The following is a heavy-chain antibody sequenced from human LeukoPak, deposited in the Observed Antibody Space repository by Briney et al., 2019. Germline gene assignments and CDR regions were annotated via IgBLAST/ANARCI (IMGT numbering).Heavy chain of an antibody. CDR2: IYSGGST. CDR1: GFTVSSNY. J-gene: IGHJ6*03. Sequence: GGSLRLSCAASGFTVSSNYMSWVRQAPGKGLEWVSVIYSGGSTYYADSVKGRFTISRDNSKNTLYLQMNGLRAEDTAVYYCARSPDIVVVPAVNFYMDVWGKGTTVTVSS. D-gene: IGHD2-2*01. CDR3: ARSPDIVVVPAVNFYMDV. V-gene: IGHV3-53*01.